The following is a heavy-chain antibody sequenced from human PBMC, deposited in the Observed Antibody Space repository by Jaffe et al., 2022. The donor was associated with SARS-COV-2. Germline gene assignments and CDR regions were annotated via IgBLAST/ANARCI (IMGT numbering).Heavy chain of an antibody. CDR2: IYSSGST. J-gene: IGHJ6*02. Sequence: QVQLQESGPGLVKPSETLSLTCSVSGGSISSGSHYWTWIRQPAGMGLEWLGHIYSSGSTTNNPSLKSRVTISVDTAKNQFSLRLESVTAADTAVYYCAREGDMVRGALDVWGQGTTVTVSS. CDR3: AREGDMVRGALDV. D-gene: IGHD3-10*01. V-gene: IGHV4-61*02. CDR1: GGSISSGSHY.